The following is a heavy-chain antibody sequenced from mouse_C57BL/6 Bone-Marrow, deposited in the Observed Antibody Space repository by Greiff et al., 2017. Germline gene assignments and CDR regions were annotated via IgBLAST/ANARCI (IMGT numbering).Heavy chain of an antibody. CDR3: ARTSYGNSADY. J-gene: IGHJ2*01. Sequence: VQLQQPGAELVMPGASVKLSCKASGYTFTSYWMHWVKQRPGQGLEWIGEIDPSDSYTNYNQKFKGKSTLTVDKSSSTAYMQLSSLTSEDSAVYYCARTSYGNSADYWGQGTTLTVSS. D-gene: IGHD2-10*01. CDR2: IDPSDSYT. V-gene: IGHV1-69*01. CDR1: GYTFTSYW.